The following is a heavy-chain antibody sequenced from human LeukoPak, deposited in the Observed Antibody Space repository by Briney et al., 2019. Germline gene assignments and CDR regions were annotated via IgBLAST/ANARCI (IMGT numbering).Heavy chain of an antibody. D-gene: IGHD6-19*01. Sequence: ASVKVSCKASGYTFTRYYMHWVRQAPGQGLEWMGWINPNSGGTNYAQKFQGWVTMTRDTSISTAYMELSRLRSDDTAVYYCARDLPSAGIDYWRQGTLVTVSS. V-gene: IGHV1-2*04. CDR3: ARDLPSAGIDY. CDR2: INPNSGGT. J-gene: IGHJ4*02. CDR1: GYTFTRYY.